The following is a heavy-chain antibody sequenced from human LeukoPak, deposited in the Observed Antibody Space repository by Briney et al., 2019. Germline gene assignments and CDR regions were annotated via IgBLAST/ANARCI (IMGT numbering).Heavy chain of an antibody. CDR2: ISSSSSYI. J-gene: IGHJ6*03. D-gene: IGHD6-19*01. CDR1: GFTFSSYS. CDR3: AKDGAAVAGTYYYYYMDV. V-gene: IGHV3-21*04. Sequence: PGGSLRLSCAASGFTFSSYSMNWVRQAPGKGLEWVSSISSSSSYIYYADSVKGRFTISRDNSKNSLYLQMNSLRTEDTALYYCAKDGAAVAGTYYYYYMDVWGKGTTVTVSS.